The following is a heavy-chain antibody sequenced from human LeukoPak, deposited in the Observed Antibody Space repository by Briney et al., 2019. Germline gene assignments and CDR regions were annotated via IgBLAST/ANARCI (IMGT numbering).Heavy chain of an antibody. CDR3: ARDPGGVVYFDY. J-gene: IGHJ4*02. CDR2: IWYDGSNK. Sequence: PGRSLRLSCAVSGFTFSNYDMHWVRQAPGKGLEWVAVIWYDGSNKYYADPVKGRLTISRDNSKNTLYLQMNTLRAEDTAVYYCARDPGGVVYFDYWGQGTLVTVSS. D-gene: IGHD2-8*01. CDR1: GFTFSNYD. V-gene: IGHV3-33*01.